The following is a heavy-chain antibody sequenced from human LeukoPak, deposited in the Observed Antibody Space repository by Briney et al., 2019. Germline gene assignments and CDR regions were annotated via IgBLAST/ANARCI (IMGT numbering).Heavy chain of an antibody. J-gene: IGHJ6*03. CDR1: GYPFTGYY. CDR3: ATGAQYGLREIPYFYYMDA. D-gene: IGHD3-10*01. V-gene: IGHV1-2*02. Sequence: GASVKVSCKASGYPFTGYYVHWVRQAPGHGLEWMGWVNPRNGGTHSAQKFQGRVSMTGDTSITTAYMELSRLTSDDTAVYYCATGAQYGLREIPYFYYMDAWGKGTTVTVSS. CDR2: VNPRNGGT.